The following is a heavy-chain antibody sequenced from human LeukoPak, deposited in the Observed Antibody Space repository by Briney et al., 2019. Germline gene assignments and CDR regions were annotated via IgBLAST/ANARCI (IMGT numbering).Heavy chain of an antibody. J-gene: IGHJ4*02. CDR3: ARLDCSADACYNY. D-gene: IGHD2-15*01. CDR2: INYSGRS. Sequence: SETLSLTCNVSGDSISSDYWSWIRQPPGKGLEWIGYINYSGRSSYNPALRSRVTISVDTSSNQASLKLRSVTAADTAVYYCARLDCSADACYNYWGLGSLFTVSS. CDR1: GDSISSDY. V-gene: IGHV4-59*08.